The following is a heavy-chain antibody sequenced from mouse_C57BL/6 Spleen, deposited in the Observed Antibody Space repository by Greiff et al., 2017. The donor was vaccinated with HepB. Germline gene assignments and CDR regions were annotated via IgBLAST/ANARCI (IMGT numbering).Heavy chain of an antibody. V-gene: IGHV1-18*01. J-gene: IGHJ3*01. CDR3: ASNYCGSNPIAY. CDR1: GYKFTDYN. D-gene: IGHD1-1*01. Sequence: EVQLQQSGPELVKPGASVKIPCKASGYKFTDYNMDWVKQSHGKGLEWIGDINPNNGGTIYNQKFKGKATLTADKSSSTAYMELSSLTSEDTAVDYCASNYCGSNPIAYWGQGTLVTVSA. CDR2: INPNNGGT.